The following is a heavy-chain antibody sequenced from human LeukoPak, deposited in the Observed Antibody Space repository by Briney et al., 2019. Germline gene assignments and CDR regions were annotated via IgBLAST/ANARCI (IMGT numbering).Heavy chain of an antibody. J-gene: IGHJ3*02. D-gene: IGHD4-11*01. CDR1: GYSFPNYW. Sequence: GESLKISCKGSGYSFPNYWIGWVRQMPGKGLEWVGIIYPGDSDTRYSPSFQGQVTMSADKSISTAYLQWSSLKASDTAIYYCARRRDFSDYTDAFDIWGQGTMVTASS. CDR2: IYPGDSDT. V-gene: IGHV5-51*01. CDR3: ARRRDFSDYTDAFDI.